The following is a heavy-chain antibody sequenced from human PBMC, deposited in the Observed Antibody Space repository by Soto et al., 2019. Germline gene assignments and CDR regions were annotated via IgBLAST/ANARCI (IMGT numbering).Heavy chain of an antibody. Sequence: EMQLVESGGGLVQPGRSLRLSCAASGFTFDDFAMHWVRQAPGKGLEWVSGINWNSGDIDYADSVRGRFTISRDNVKNALYLQLNSLRAEDAAFYYCVKDIGASGAYWYFDLWGRGTLVTVSS. D-gene: IGHD2-8*02. CDR3: VKDIGASGAYWYFDL. J-gene: IGHJ2*01. CDR1: GFTFDDFA. CDR2: INWNSGDI. V-gene: IGHV3-9*01.